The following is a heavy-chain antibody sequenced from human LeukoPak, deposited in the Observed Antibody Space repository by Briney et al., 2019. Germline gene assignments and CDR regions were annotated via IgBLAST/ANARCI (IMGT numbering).Heavy chain of an antibody. D-gene: IGHD2-15*01. CDR1: GFTFSSYG. J-gene: IGHJ4*02. CDR3: ARGAPYCSGGSCMYYFDY. V-gene: IGHV3-21*01. Sequence: GRSLRLSCAASGFTFSSYGMNWVRQAPGKGLEWVSSISSSSSYIYYADSVKGRFTISRDNAKNSLYLQMNSLRAEDTAVYYCARGAPYCSGGSCMYYFDYWGQGTLVTVSS. CDR2: ISSSSSYI.